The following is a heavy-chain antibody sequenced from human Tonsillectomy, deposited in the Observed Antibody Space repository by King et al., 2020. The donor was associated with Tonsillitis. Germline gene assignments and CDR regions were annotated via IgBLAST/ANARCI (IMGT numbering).Heavy chain of an antibody. CDR2: ISSNGGST. D-gene: IGHD3-10*01. J-gene: IGHJ3*02. V-gene: IGHV3-64*01. Sequence: VQLVESGGGLVQPGGSLRLSCAASGFTFSSYAMHWVRQAPGKGLEYVSAISSNGGSTYYANSVKGRFTISRDNSKNTLYLQMGSLRAEDMAVYYCTRLAGLLWSSDAFDIWGQGTMVTVSS. CDR3: TRLAGLLWSSDAFDI. CDR1: GFTFSSYA.